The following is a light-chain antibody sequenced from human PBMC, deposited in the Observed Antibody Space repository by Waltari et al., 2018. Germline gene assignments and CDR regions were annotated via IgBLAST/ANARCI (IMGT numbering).Light chain of an antibody. J-gene: IGKJ1*01. V-gene: IGKV1-5*03. CDR2: KTS. CDR3: QQYSGSPWT. CDR1: HSISIW. Sequence: DIQMTQSPSTLSASVGDRVTITCRASHSISIWLAWYQQKPGKAPNLLIYKTSSLQSGVPSRFSGSGSGTEFTLTISSLQPDDFATYFCQQYSGSPWTFGQGP.